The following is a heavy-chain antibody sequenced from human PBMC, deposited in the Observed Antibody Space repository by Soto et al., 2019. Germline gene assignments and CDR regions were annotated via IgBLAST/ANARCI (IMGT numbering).Heavy chain of an antibody. V-gene: IGHV4-4*02. CDR2: VFHTGTT. CDR1: GDSVSSPYY. J-gene: IGHJ4*02. D-gene: IGHD6-19*01. Sequence: QVQLQESGPGLVKPSGTLSLTCAVSGDSVSSPYYWCWVRQPPGKGLEWIGEVFHTGTTSYNPSLRNRVTISMDKSNNQFSLDLRSVTAADTAVYYCARSAGWYAVHSWGPGTLVIVSS. CDR3: ARSAGWYAVHS.